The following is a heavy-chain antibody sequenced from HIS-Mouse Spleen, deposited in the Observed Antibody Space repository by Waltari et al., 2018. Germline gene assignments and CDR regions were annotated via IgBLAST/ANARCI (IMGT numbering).Heavy chain of an antibody. D-gene: IGHD7-27*01. CDR1: GGSISSSSYY. J-gene: IGHJ2*01. CDR2: IYYSGST. CDR3: ARSRTGGWYFDL. V-gene: IGHV4-39*07. Sequence: QLQLQESGPGLVKPSETLSLTCTVSGGSISSSSYYLGWIRQPPGKGLEWIGSIYYSGSTYYNPSLKSRVTISVDTSKNQFSLKLSSVTAADTAVYYCARSRTGGWYFDLWGRGTLVTVSS.